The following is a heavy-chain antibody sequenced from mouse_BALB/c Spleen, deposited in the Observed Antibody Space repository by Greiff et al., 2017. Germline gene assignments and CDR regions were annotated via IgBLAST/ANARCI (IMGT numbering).Heavy chain of an antibody. CDR1: GFTFSSYA. CDR3: ARSPHYYGSSPFAH. D-gene: IGHD1-1*01. J-gene: IGHJ3*01. CDR2: ISSGGST. V-gene: IGHV5-6-5*01. Sequence: EVMLVESGGGLVKPGGSLKLSCAASGFTFSSYAMSWVRQTPEKRLEWVASISSGGSTYYPDSVKGRFTISRDNARNILYLQMSSLRSEDTAMYDCARSPHYYGSSPFAHWGQGTLVTVSA.